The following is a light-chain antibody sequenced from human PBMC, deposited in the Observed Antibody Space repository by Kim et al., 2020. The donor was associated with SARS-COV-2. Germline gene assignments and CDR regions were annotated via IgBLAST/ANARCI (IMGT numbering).Light chain of an antibody. CDR1: QSVTSTY. CDR3: QQYGTSPLT. CDR2: DAS. Sequence: SPGERATLSCRASQSVTSTYLAWYQQKPGQAPRLLIYDASSRATGIPHRFSGSGSGTDFTLTITRLEPEDFAVYYCQQYGTSPLTFGGGTKVDIK. J-gene: IGKJ4*01. V-gene: IGKV3-20*01.